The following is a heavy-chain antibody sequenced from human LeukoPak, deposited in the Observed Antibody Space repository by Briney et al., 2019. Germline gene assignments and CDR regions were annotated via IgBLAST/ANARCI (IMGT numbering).Heavy chain of an antibody. CDR2: IWYDGSNK. CDR1: GFTFSSYA. D-gene: IGHD6-13*01. V-gene: IGHV3-33*01. Sequence: PGGSLRLSCAASGFTFSSYAMHWVRQAPGKGLEWVAVIWYDGSNKYYADSVKGRFTISRDNSKGTVYLQMNSLRVEDTAAYYCARDRGTNLRLTSAGSFDYWGQGTLVTVSS. J-gene: IGHJ4*02. CDR3: ARDRGTNLRLTSAGSFDY.